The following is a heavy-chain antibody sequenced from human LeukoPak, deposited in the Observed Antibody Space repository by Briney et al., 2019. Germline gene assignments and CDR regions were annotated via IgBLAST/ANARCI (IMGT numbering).Heavy chain of an antibody. V-gene: IGHV3-48*01. CDR3: ARDWLNYYDSSGYPFDAFDI. Sequence: HTGGSLRLSCAASGFTFSSYGMTWVRQAPGKGLEWVSYISSSSSTIYYADSVKGRFTISRDNSKNTLYLQMNSLRAEDTAVYYCARDWLNYYDSSGYPFDAFDIWGQGTMVTVSS. D-gene: IGHD3-22*01. J-gene: IGHJ3*02. CDR1: GFTFSSYG. CDR2: ISSSSSTI.